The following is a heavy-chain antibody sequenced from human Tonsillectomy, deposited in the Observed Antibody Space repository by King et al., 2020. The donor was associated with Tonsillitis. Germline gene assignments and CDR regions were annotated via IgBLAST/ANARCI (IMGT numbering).Heavy chain of an antibody. J-gene: IGHJ4*02. CDR2: IRSSSSTI. Sequence: VQLVESGGGLVQPGGSLRLSCAASGFTFSSYSMNWVRQAPGKGLEWVSYIRSSSSTIYYADSVKGRFTISRDNAKNSLYLQMNSLRDADTAVYYCAITTLGAVCYWGQGTLVTVSS. D-gene: IGHD1-26*01. CDR3: AITTLGAVCY. V-gene: IGHV3-48*02. CDR1: GFTFSSYS.